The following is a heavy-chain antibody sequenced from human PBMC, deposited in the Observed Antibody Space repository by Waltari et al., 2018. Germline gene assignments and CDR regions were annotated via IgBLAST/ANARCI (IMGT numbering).Heavy chain of an antibody. Sequence: QVQLQESGPGLVKPSETLSLTCTVSGGSISSHYWSWIRQPPGKGLEWIGYIYYSGSTNYNPSLKSRVTMSVDTSKNQFSLKLSSVTAADTAVYYCARGDYGDYGDSMPSDYWGQGTLVTVSS. CDR2: IYYSGST. CDR1: GGSISSHY. CDR3: ARGDYGDYGDSMPSDY. D-gene: IGHD4-17*01. J-gene: IGHJ4*02. V-gene: IGHV4-59*11.